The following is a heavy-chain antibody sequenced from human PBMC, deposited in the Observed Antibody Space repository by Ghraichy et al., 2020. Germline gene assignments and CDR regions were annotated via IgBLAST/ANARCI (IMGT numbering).Heavy chain of an antibody. Sequence: ASVKVSCKASGYTFTGYYMHWVRQAPGQGLEWMGWINPNSGGTNYAQKFQGRVTMTRDTSISTAYMELSRLRSDDTAVYYCAGGPAISNWNYYFDYWGQGTLVTVSS. D-gene: IGHD1-1*01. CDR2: INPNSGGT. J-gene: IGHJ4*02. CDR1: GYTFTGYY. CDR3: AGGPAISNWNYYFDY. V-gene: IGHV1-2*02.